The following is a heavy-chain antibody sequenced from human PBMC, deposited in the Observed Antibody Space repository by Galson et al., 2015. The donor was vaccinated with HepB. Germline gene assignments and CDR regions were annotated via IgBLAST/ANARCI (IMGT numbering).Heavy chain of an antibody. D-gene: IGHD6-13*01. CDR1: GFTFSDHY. J-gene: IGHJ4*02. CDR3: ARAESAAAEGVYFDY. V-gene: IGHV3-72*01. Sequence: SLRLSCAASGFTFSDHYMDWVRQAPGKGLEWVGRIRNKANGHTTEYAASVTGRFTISRDDSKNSLYLQMNSLKTEDTAVYYCARAESAAAEGVYFDYWGQGTLVTVSS. CDR2: IRNKANGHTT.